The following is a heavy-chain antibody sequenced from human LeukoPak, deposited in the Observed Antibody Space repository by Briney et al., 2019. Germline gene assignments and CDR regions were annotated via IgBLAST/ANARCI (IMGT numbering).Heavy chain of an antibody. V-gene: IGHV3-23*01. CDR2: MTGSGGST. CDR1: GFTFSSYA. CDR3: ARESSSTWYGSLDY. D-gene: IGHD6-13*01. Sequence: PGGSLRLSCAATGFTFSSYAMSWVRQAPGKGLEWVSAMTGSGGSTYYADSVKGRFTISGDNSKNTLYLQMSSLRAEDTAVYYCARESSSTWYGSLDYWGQGTLVTVSS. J-gene: IGHJ4*02.